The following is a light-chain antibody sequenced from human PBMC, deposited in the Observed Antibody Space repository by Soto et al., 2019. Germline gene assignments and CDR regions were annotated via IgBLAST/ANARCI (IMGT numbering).Light chain of an antibody. CDR2: DVS. J-gene: IGLJ2*01. CDR1: SSDVGGSNY. Sequence: QSVLTQPASVSGSPGQSITISCTGTSSDVGGSNYVSWYQHYPGKAPKLIIYDVSTRPSGVSNRFSGSKSGNTASLTISGLQAEDEADYYCSSYTSSNSVVFGGGTKVTVL. V-gene: IGLV2-14*03. CDR3: SSYTSSNSVV.